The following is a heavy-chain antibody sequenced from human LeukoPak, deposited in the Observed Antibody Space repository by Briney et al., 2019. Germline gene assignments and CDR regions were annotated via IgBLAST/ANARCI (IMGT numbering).Heavy chain of an antibody. J-gene: IGHJ4*02. D-gene: IGHD6-19*01. CDR3: ARTAHSTPGIAVL. CDR2: INHSGST. Sequence: SETLSLTCAVYGGSFSGYYWSWIRQPPGKGLEWIGEINHSGSTNYNPSLKSRVTISVDTSKNQFSLKLSSVGAADTAVYYCARTAHSTPGIAVLWGQGTLVTVSS. CDR1: GGSFSGYY. V-gene: IGHV4-34*01.